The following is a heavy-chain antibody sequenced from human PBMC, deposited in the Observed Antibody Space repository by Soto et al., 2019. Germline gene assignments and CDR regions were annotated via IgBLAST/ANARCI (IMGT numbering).Heavy chain of an antibody. J-gene: IGHJ6*02. CDR2: IIPIFGTA. D-gene: IGHD3-10*01. Sequence: GASVKVSCKASGGTFSSYAISWLRQAPGQGLEWMGGIIPIFGTANYAQKFQGRVTITADESTSTAYMELSSLRSEDTAVYYCARDAASVAGVIVGPRGYYGMDVWGQGTTVTVSS. CDR3: ARDAASVAGVIVGPRGYYGMDV. CDR1: GGTFSSYA. V-gene: IGHV1-69*13.